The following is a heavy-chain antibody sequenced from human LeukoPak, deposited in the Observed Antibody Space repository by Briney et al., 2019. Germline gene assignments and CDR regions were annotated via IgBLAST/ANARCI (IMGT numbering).Heavy chain of an antibody. CDR1: GVSISSDDYF. CDR2: IYYSGTT. Sequence: SETLSLTCTVSGVSISSDDYFWSWIRQPPGKGLEWIGYIYYSGTTYYGPSLKSRVTISVDRSKNRFSLKLSSVTAADTAVYYCARDSTVVTGLDAFDIWGQGTMVTVSS. J-gene: IGHJ3*02. V-gene: IGHV4-30-4*01. D-gene: IGHD4-23*01. CDR3: ARDSTVVTGLDAFDI.